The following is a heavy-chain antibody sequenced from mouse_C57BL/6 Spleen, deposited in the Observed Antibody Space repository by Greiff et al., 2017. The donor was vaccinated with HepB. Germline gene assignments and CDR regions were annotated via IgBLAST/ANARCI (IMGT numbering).Heavy chain of an antibody. CDR1: GFTFSSYA. CDR2: ISDGGSYT. J-gene: IGHJ4*01. CDR3: ASGGVTTPYYAMDY. V-gene: IGHV5-4*03. Sequence: DVMLVESGGGLVKPGGSLKLSCAASGFTFSSYAMSWVRQTPEKRLEWVATISDGGSYTYYPDNVKGRFTISRDNAKNNLYLQMSHLKSEDTAMYYCASGGVTTPYYAMDYWGQGTSVTVSS. D-gene: IGHD2-2*01.